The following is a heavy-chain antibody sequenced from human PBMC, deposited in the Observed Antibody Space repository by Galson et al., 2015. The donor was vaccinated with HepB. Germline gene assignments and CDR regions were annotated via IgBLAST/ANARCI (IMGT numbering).Heavy chain of an antibody. CDR2: IKSKADGGTT. CDR3: TTDPRGWFGGPFDY. D-gene: IGHD3-10*01. J-gene: IGHJ4*02. Sequence: SLRLSCAASGFTFSNAWMSWVRQAPGKGLEWVGRIKSKADGGTTDYAAPVKGRFTISRDDSKNTLYLQMNSLKTEDTAVYYCTTDPRGWFGGPFDYWGQGTLVTVSS. CDR1: GFTFSNAW. V-gene: IGHV3-15*01.